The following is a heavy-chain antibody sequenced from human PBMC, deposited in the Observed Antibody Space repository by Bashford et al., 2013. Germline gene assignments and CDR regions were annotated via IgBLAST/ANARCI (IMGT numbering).Heavy chain of an antibody. CDR3: ARVVVAADDAFDI. CDR2: INPNSGGT. Sequence: ASVKVSCKASGYTFTGYYMHWVRQAPGQGLEWMGWINPNSGGTNYAQKFQGRVTMTRDTSISTAYMELSRLRSDDTAVYYCARVVVAADDAFDIWGQGTMVTVSS. J-gene: IGHJ3*02. D-gene: IGHD2-15*01. V-gene: IGHV1-2*02. CDR1: GYTFTGYY.